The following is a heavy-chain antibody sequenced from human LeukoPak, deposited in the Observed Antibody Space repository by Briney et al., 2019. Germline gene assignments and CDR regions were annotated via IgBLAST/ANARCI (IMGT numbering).Heavy chain of an antibody. CDR3: ATTRGIITLDGYHYYIDV. V-gene: IGHV4-34*01. CDR2: INHIGDT. CDR1: GGSFSDFY. Sequence: SETLSLTCAVNGGSFSDFYCTWIRQSPGKGLEWIGEINHIGDTKYNPSLKSRVTILLDMSKNQFPLKVRSVTAADTAVYYCATTRGIITLDGYHYYIDVWGKGTTVTVSS. D-gene: IGHD3-10*01. J-gene: IGHJ6*03.